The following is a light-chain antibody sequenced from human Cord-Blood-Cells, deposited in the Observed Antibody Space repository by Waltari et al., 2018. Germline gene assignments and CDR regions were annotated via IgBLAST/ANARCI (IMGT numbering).Light chain of an antibody. Sequence: EIVLTQSPATLSLSPGERATLSCRASQSVSSYLDWYQQKPGQAPRLLIYDASNRATGIPARFSGSGAGTDFTLTISSLEPEDFAVYYCQQRSNWPRSITFGQGTRLEIK. CDR2: DAS. J-gene: IGKJ5*01. CDR1: QSVSSY. CDR3: QQRSNWPRSIT. V-gene: IGKV3-11*01.